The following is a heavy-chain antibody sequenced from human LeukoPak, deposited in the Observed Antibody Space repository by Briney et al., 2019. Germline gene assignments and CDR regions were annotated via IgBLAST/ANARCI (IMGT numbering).Heavy chain of an antibody. CDR2: ISTSGGSS. J-gene: IGHJ4*02. D-gene: IGHD3-22*01. V-gene: IGHV3-23*01. Sequence: GGSLRLSCAASGFTFSSYAMSWVRQAPGKGLEWVSGISTSGGSSSYADSVKGRFTISRGNPRNTLYMQMNSLRAEDTALYYCAIMHPYYDGSGYWVQWGQGTLVTVSS. CDR1: GFTFSSYA. CDR3: AIMHPYYDGSGYWVQ.